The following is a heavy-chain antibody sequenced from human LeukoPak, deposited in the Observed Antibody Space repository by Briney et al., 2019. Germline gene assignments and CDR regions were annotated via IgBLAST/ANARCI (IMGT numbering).Heavy chain of an antibody. CDR3: AREKGRNTMVRGVIIFGGEWENWFDP. Sequence: GGSLRLSCAASGFTFSSYWMHWVRQAPGKGLVWVSRINSDGSSTSYADSVKGRFTISRDNAKNTLYLQMNSLRAEDTAVYYCAREKGRNTMVRGVIIFGGEWENWFDPWGQGTLVTVSS. D-gene: IGHD3-10*01. J-gene: IGHJ5*02. CDR1: GFTFSSYW. V-gene: IGHV3-74*01. CDR2: INSDGSST.